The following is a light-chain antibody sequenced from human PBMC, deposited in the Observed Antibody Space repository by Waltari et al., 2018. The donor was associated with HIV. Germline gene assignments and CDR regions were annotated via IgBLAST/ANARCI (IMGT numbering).Light chain of an antibody. V-gene: IGLV1-47*01. CDR1: TYNIGSNF. CDR2: GDD. CDR3: ATWDDSLSGVL. Sequence: QSVLTQPPSTSGTPGQTVTISCSGSTYNIGSNFVYWYQQLAGTAPTLLIYGDDQRPSGVPDRFSVSKSGTSASLAISGLLSEDEAEYYCATWDDSLSGVLFGGGTKLTVL. J-gene: IGLJ3*02.